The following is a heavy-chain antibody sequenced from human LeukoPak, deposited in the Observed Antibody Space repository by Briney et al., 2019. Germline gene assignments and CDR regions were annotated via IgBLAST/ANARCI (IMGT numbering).Heavy chain of an antibody. CDR2: IDYSRDT. V-gene: IGHV4-59*03. J-gene: IGHJ4*02. CDR3: ARNGPHYYDKSGYLDS. CDR1: GGSISSYY. D-gene: IGHD3-22*01. Sequence: SETLSLTCAVSGGSISSYYWSWIRQPPGKGLEWIGNIDYSRDTNYNPSLRSRVTILVDKSRNQFSLKLNSVTAADTAVYYCARNGPHYYDKSGYLDSWGQGTLVTVSS.